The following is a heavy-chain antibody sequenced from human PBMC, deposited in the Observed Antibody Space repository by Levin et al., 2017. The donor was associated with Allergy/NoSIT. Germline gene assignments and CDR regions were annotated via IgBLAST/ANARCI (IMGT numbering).Heavy chain of an antibody. CDR3: ARQCYDILTGYYNFDY. CDR2: IYNSGST. CDR1: GGSISSSISY. Sequence: NTSETLSLTCTVSGGSISSSISYWGWIRQAPGKGLEWIGSIYNSGSTYYNPSLKSRVTPSVDTSKNQFSLKLSSVTAADTAVYYCARQCYDILTGYYNFDYWGQGTLVTVSS. V-gene: IGHV4-39*01. D-gene: IGHD3-9*01. J-gene: IGHJ4*02.